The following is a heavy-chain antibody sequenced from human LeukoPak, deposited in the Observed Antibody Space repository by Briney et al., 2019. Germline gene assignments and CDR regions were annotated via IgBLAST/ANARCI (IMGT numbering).Heavy chain of an antibody. D-gene: IGHD2-2*01. CDR3: ARDSRYIVVVPSTLPPNYYFDY. Sequence: SVTVSCKASGGTFSRYAISWVRQAPGQGLEWMGRIIPILGIANYAQKFQGRVTITADKSTSTAYMELSSLRAEDTAVYYCARDSRYIVVVPSTLPPNYYFDYWGQGTLVTVSS. V-gene: IGHV1-69*04. J-gene: IGHJ4*02. CDR2: IIPILGIA. CDR1: GGTFSRYA.